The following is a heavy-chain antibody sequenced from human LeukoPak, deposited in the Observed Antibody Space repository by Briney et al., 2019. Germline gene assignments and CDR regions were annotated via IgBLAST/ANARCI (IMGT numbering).Heavy chain of an antibody. Sequence: GGSLRLSCAASGVTFSSYAMSWVRQAPGKGLDWVSGISGSGGSTYYADPVKGRFTISRDNSKNTLYLQMNSLRAEDTAVYYCAKMPVSYSSGWSNFDYWGQGNLVTVSS. CDR3: AKMPVSYSSGWSNFDY. D-gene: IGHD6-25*01. CDR1: GVTFSSYA. CDR2: ISGSGGST. V-gene: IGHV3-23*01. J-gene: IGHJ4*02.